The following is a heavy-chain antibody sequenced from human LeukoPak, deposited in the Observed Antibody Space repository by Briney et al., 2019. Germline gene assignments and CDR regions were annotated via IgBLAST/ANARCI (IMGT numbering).Heavy chain of an antibody. V-gene: IGHV4-61*02. Sequence: SETLSLTCTVSGGSISSGSYYWSWIRQPAGEGLEWIGRIYTSGSTNYNPSPKSRVTISVDTSKNQYSLKLSSVTAADTAVYYCARDPLEDHYMDVWGKGTTVTVSS. CDR1: GGSISSGSYY. D-gene: IGHD1-1*01. CDR3: ARDPLEDHYMDV. CDR2: IYTSGST. J-gene: IGHJ6*03.